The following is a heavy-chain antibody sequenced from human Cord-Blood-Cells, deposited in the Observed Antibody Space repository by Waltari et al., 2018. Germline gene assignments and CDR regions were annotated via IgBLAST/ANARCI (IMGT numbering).Heavy chain of an antibody. CDR3: AREDVVVPAAIMGDYYYYGMDV. Sequence: EVQLVESGGGLVQPGGSLRLSCAASGFTFSSYSMNWVRQAPGKGLEWVSYISSSSSTIYDADSVKGRFTISRDNAKNSLYLQMNSLRAEDTAVYYCAREDVVVPAAIMGDYYYYGMDVWGQGTTVTVSS. CDR2: ISSSSSTI. V-gene: IGHV3-48*01. CDR1: GFTFSSYS. J-gene: IGHJ6*02. D-gene: IGHD2-2*02.